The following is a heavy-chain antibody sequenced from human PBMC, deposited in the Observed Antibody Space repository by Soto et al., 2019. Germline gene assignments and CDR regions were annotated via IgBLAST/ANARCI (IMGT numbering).Heavy chain of an antibody. CDR1: GFNFNDYG. D-gene: IGHD3-10*01. V-gene: IGHV3-9*01. J-gene: IGHJ6*02. Sequence: PGGSLRLSCAASGFNFNDYGMHWVRQAPGKGLEWVSSISWNSVSIGYADSVKGRFTISRDNAKNSLYLQMNSLRAEDTALYYCAKDMENGYNPYYYYGMDVWGQGTTVTGS. CDR3: AKDMENGYNPYYYYGMDV. CDR2: ISWNSVSI.